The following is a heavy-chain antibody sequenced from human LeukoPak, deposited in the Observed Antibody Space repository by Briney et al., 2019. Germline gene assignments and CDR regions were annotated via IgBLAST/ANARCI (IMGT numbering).Heavy chain of an antibody. CDR2: INHSGST. CDR3: ARGTLVGATPFDY. Sequence: PSETLSLTCAVYGGSFSGYYWSWIRQPPGKGLEWIGEINHSGSTNYNPSLKSRVTISVDTSKNQFSLKLSSVTAADTAVYYCARGTLVGATPFDYRGQGTLVTVSS. V-gene: IGHV4-34*01. CDR1: GGSFSGYY. D-gene: IGHD1-26*01. J-gene: IGHJ4*02.